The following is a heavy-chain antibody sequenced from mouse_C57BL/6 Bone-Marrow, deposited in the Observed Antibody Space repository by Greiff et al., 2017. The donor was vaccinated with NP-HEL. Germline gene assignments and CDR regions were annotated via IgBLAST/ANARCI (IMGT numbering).Heavy chain of an antibody. D-gene: IGHD1-1*01. Sequence: QVQLKESGAELVKPGASVKLSCKASGYTFTSYWMHWVKQRPGQGLEWIGMIHPNSGSTNYNEKFKSKATLTVDKSSSTAYMQLSSLTSEDSAVYYCAFYYGSSYDAMDYWGQGTSVTVSS. J-gene: IGHJ4*01. CDR3: AFYYGSSYDAMDY. V-gene: IGHV1-64*01. CDR1: GYTFTSYW. CDR2: IHPNSGST.